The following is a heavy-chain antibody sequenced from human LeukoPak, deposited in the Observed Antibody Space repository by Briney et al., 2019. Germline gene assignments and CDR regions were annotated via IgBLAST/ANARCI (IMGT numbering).Heavy chain of an antibody. CDR3: AKDQGGWIFYFDF. J-gene: IGHJ4*02. V-gene: IGHV3-30*02. D-gene: IGHD6-19*01. Sequence: GGSLRLSCKASGFTFSSYGMHWVRRAPGKGLEWVAFQRYDESDKYYADSVKGRFTISRDYSKNTLFLQMSSLRPEDTAVYYCAKDQGGWIFYFDFWGQGTPVTVSS. CDR1: GFTFSSYG. CDR2: QRYDESDK.